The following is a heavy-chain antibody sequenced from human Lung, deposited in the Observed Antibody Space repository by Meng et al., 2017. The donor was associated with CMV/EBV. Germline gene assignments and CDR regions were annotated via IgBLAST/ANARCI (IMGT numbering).Heavy chain of an antibody. CDR2: IRNKANRDTT. D-gene: IGHD6-19*01. Sequence: GESLKISCAASGFTCSDHYMDWVRQAPGKGLEWVGRIRNKANRDTTEYAASGKGRFTISRDDSRNSLYLQMNSLKTEDTAVYYCAGWTSGRCDYWGQGTLVTVSS. V-gene: IGHV3-72*01. CDR3: AGWTSGRCDY. CDR1: GFTCSDHY. J-gene: IGHJ4*02.